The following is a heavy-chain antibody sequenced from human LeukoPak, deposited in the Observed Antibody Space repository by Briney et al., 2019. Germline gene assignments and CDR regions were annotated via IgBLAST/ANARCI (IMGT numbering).Heavy chain of an antibody. D-gene: IGHD5-24*01. Sequence: GGSLTLSCAASGFTFSGNWMSWVRQAAGKGVEGVASINPDGSQKLYVDSVKGRLTISRDNTKSSLYLQMNSLGAEDTAMYYCAKLLGTATTYDSWGQGTRVTVSS. J-gene: IGHJ4*02. CDR2: INPDGSQK. CDR1: GFTFSGNW. V-gene: IGHV3-7*01. CDR3: AKLLGTATTYDS.